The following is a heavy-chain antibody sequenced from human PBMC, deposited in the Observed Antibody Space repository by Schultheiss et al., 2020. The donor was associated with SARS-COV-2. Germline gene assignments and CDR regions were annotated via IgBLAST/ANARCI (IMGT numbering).Heavy chain of an antibody. CDR1: GFTVSSYW. V-gene: IGHV3-74*01. Sequence: GGSLRLSCAASGFTVSSYWMHWVRQAPGKGLVWVSRINSDGSSTSYADSVKGRFTISRDNAKNTLYLQMNSLRAEDTAVYYCASDPLILAGAPYWGQGTLVTVSS. D-gene: IGHD3-3*02. CDR2: INSDGSST. J-gene: IGHJ4*02. CDR3: ASDPLILAGAPY.